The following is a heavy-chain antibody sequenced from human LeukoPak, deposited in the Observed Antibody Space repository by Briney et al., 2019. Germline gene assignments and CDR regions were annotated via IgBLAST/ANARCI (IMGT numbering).Heavy chain of an antibody. J-gene: IGHJ4*02. CDR2: IYDSGNT. V-gene: IGHV4-38-2*02. CDR1: GYSISSGYY. Sequence: SETLSLTCTVSGYSISSGYYWGWIRQPPGKGLEWIGSIYDSGNTYYNPSLKSRVTISEDTSKNQLSLKLSSVTAADTAVYYCARDISSGWSIKYYFDYWGQGTLVTVSS. CDR3: ARDISSGWSIKYYFDY. D-gene: IGHD6-19*01.